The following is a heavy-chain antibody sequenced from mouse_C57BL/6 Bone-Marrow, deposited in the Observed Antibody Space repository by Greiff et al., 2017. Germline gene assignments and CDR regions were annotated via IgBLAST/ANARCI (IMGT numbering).Heavy chain of an antibody. CDR2: INPSNGGT. Sequence: QVQLQQPGTELVKPGASVKLSCKASGYTFTSYGMHWVKQRPGQGLEWIGNINPSNGGTNYNEKFKSKATMTVDKSSSTAYIEISSLTSEDTAIYYCARARCNYAYYCDMDDWGQGTTVTVSS. CDR1: GYTFTSYG. CDR3: ARARCNYAYYCDMDD. V-gene: IGHV1-53*01. J-gene: IGHJ4*01. D-gene: IGHD2-1*01.